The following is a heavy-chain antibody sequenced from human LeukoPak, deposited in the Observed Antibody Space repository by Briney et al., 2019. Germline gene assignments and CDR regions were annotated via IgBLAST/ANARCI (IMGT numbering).Heavy chain of an antibody. V-gene: IGHV4-59*06. CDR2: IYYSGST. Sequence: SETLSLTCTVSGGSISSYYWSWIRQPAGKGLEWIGYIYYSGSTYYNPSLKSRVTISVDTSKNQFSLKLSSVTAADTAVYYCARGLYYYDSSGFYFDYWGQGTLVTVSS. CDR1: GGSISSYY. D-gene: IGHD3-22*01. J-gene: IGHJ4*02. CDR3: ARGLYYYDSSGFYFDY.